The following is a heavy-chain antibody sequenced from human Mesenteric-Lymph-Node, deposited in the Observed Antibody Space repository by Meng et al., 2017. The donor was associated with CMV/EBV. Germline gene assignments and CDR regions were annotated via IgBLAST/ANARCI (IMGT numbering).Heavy chain of an antibody. CDR3: ARGGAITSTSSAFDI. D-gene: IGHD1-26*01. Sequence: SETLSLTCTVSGGSISNRIYYWGWTRQPPGKGLEWIGSIYYSGSIYYNPSLKSRVSISVDTSKNQFSLKLNSVTAAETAVYYCARGGAITSTSSAFDIWGQGTMVTVSS. CDR1: GGSISNRIYY. CDR2: IYYSGSI. J-gene: IGHJ3*02. V-gene: IGHV4-39*01.